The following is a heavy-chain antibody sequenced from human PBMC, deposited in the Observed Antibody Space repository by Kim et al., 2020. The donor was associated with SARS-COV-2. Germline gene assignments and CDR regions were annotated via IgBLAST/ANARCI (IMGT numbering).Heavy chain of an antibody. CDR2: IIPIFGTA. CDR1: GGTFSSYA. V-gene: IGHV1-69*13. Sequence: SVKVSCKASGGTFSSYAISWVRQAPGQGLEWMGGIIPIFGTANYAQKFQGRVTITADESTSTAYMELSSLRSEDTAVYYCASAGGWQDYYYYGMDVWGQGTTVTVSS. D-gene: IGHD2-15*01. CDR3: ASAGGWQDYYYYGMDV. J-gene: IGHJ6*02.